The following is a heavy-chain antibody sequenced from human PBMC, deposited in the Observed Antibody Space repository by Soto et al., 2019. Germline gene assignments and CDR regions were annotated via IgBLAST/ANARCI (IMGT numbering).Heavy chain of an antibody. CDR3: ARKASCGGDCYDY. D-gene: IGHD2-21*01. CDR1: SYG. J-gene: IGHJ4*02. V-gene: IGHV1-18*04. Sequence: SYGISWVRQAPGQGLEWMGWISAYNGNTNYAQKLQGRVTMTTDTSTSTAYMELRSLRSDDTAVYYCARKASCGGDCYDYWGQGTLVTVSS. CDR2: ISAYNGNT.